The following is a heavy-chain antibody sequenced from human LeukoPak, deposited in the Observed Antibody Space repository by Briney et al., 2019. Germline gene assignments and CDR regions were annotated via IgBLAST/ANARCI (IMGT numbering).Heavy chain of an antibody. Sequence: PGGSLRLSCAASGFTFSSYAMSWVRQAPGKGLEWVSGISGSGGSTYYADSVKGRFTISRDNSKNTLYLQMNSLRAEDTAVYYCAKNYDSSGYGLDYWGQGTLVTVSS. CDR2: ISGSGGST. V-gene: IGHV3-23*01. D-gene: IGHD3-22*01. CDR3: AKNYDSSGYGLDY. CDR1: GFTFSSYA. J-gene: IGHJ4*02.